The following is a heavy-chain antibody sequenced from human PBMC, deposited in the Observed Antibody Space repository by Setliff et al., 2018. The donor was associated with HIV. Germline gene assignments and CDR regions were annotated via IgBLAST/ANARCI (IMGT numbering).Heavy chain of an antibody. D-gene: IGHD3-16*01. CDR1: GFTFSNYW. CDR2: IKQDGSEE. V-gene: IGHV3-7*01. J-gene: IGHJ3*01. Sequence: PGGSLRLSCVASGFTFSNYWMTWVRQAPGKGLEWVANIKQDGSEERYVDSVKGRFAISRDDAKNSLYLQMNSLRAEDTAVYYCARREYNYVPRAFDLWGRGTMVTVSS. CDR3: ARREYNYVPRAFDL.